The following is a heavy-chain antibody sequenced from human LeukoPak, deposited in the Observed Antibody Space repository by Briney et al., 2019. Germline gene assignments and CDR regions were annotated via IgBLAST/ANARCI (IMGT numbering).Heavy chain of an antibody. D-gene: IGHD2-21*02. V-gene: IGHV3-33*01. Sequence: PGGSLRLSCAASGFTFSSYGMHWVRQAPGKGLEWVAVIWYDGSNKYYADSVKGRFTISRDNGKNSLFLQMNSLRAEDAALYYCARESPNCGGDCYDYWGQGTLVTVSS. J-gene: IGHJ4*02. CDR2: IWYDGSNK. CDR3: ARESPNCGGDCYDY. CDR1: GFTFSSYG.